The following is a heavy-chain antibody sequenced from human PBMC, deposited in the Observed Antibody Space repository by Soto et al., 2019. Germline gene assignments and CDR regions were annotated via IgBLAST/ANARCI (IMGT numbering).Heavy chain of an antibody. D-gene: IGHD2-15*01. V-gene: IGHV4-59*01. CDR2: IYYSGST. CDR1: GGSISSYY. J-gene: IGHJ3*02. Sequence: SETLSLTCTVSGGSISSYYWSWIRQPPGKGLEWIGYIYYSGSTNYNPSLKSRVTISVDTSKNQFSLKLSSVTAADTAVYYCASTTQVLRRGAFDIWGQGAMVTVS. CDR3: ASTTQVLRRGAFDI.